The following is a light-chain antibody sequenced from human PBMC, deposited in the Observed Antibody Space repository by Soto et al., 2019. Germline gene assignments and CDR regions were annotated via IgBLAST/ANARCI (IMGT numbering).Light chain of an antibody. V-gene: IGKV1-27*01. CDR3: QNCKRAVFT. J-gene: IGKJ3*01. Sequence: DIQMTQSPSSLSASVGDRVTITCRASEDINNYLAWYQQRPGEPPKLLIYGATTLQPGISSRFSGSGSGTDFTLTISSLQPEDVATYYCQNCKRAVFTFGPGTKVDIK. CDR1: EDINNY. CDR2: GAT.